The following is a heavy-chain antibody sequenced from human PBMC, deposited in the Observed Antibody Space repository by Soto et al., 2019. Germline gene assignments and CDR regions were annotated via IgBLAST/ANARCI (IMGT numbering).Heavy chain of an antibody. Sequence: TLSLTCIVSGGSISSDDHYWSWIRQPPGKGLEWIGYFYYSGTTHSNPSLKRRLFISLDTSKNQFSLQLTSVTAADPAVYYCTTVRSRWNIDYWGQGTLVTVSA. J-gene: IGHJ4*02. D-gene: IGHD6-13*01. CDR1: GGSISSDDHY. CDR2: FYYSGTT. V-gene: IGHV4-30-4*01. CDR3: TTVRSRWNIDY.